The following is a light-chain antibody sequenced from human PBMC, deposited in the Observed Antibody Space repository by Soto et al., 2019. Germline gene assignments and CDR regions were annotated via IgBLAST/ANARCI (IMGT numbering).Light chain of an antibody. CDR2: LEGSGSY. CDR3: ETWDSNPRV. Sequence: QPVLTQSSSASASLGSSVKLTCTLSSGHSSYIIAWHQQQPGKAPRYLMKLEGSGSYNKGSGVPDRFSGSSSGADRYLTISXXXXXXXADYYCETWDSNPRVFGGGTQL. J-gene: IGLJ3*02. V-gene: IGLV4-60*02. CDR1: SGHSSYI.